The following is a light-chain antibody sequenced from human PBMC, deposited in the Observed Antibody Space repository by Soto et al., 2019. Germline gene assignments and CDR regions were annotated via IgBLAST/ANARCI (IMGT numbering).Light chain of an antibody. CDR1: QTISSW. CDR2: DAS. J-gene: IGKJ4*01. CDR3: QQYNNYPLT. Sequence: DIRMTQSPSTLSAYVGDRVTITCRASQTISSWLAWYQQKPGKAPKLLIYDASSLQIGVPSRFSSSGSGTDFTLIVSSLQPDDFAAYYCQQYNNYPLTFGGGTKVDIK. V-gene: IGKV1-5*01.